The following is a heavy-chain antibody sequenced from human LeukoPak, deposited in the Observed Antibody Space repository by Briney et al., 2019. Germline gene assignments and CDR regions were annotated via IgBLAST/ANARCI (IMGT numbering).Heavy chain of an antibody. V-gene: IGHV1-69*05. J-gene: IGHJ4*02. CDR3: ARATYYYDSNTPYGYFDY. CDR1: GGTFSSYA. D-gene: IGHD3-22*01. Sequence: GASVKVSCKASGGTFSSYAISWVRQAPGQGLEWMGGIIPIFGTANYAQRFQGRVTITTDESTSTAYMELSSLRSEDTAVYYCARATYYYDSNTPYGYFDYWGQGTLVTVSS. CDR2: IIPIFGTA.